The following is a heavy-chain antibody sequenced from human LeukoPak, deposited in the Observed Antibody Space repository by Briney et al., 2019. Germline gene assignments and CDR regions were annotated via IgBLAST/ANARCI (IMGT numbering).Heavy chain of an antibody. D-gene: IGHD6-19*01. J-gene: IGHJ4*02. CDR1: GGSISSYY. Sequence: SETLSLTCTVSGGSISSYYWSWIRQPPGKGLEWIGYIYYSGSTNYNPSLKSRVTISVDTSKNQFSLKPSSETAADTAVYYCARDREIAVAGTGFDYWGQGTLVTVSS. CDR2: IYYSGST. CDR3: ARDREIAVAGTGFDY. V-gene: IGHV4-59*01.